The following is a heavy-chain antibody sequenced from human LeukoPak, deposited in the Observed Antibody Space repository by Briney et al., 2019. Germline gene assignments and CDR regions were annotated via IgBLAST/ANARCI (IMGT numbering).Heavy chain of an antibody. CDR1: ANTFTGYH. J-gene: IGHJ3*02. D-gene: IGHD3-10*01. Sequence: ASVKVSCKASANTFTGYHMHWVRQAPGQGLEWMGWINPNSGGTNYAQKFQGRVTMTRDTSITTAYMELSRLRSDDTAVYYCARDGLRAFDIWGPETTVTVSS. CDR3: ARDGLRAFDI. CDR2: INPNSGGT. V-gene: IGHV1-2*02.